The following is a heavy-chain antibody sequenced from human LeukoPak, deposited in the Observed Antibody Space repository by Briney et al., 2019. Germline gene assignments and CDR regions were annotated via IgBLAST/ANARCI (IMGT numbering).Heavy chain of an antibody. CDR2: IYTSGST. CDR1: GCSISSYD. CDR3: ARGGSGLLYH. V-gene: IGHV4-4*07. D-gene: IGHD3-3*01. Sequence: SETLSLTCTASGCSISSYDWSWIRQPAGKGLEWIARIYTSGSTNYNPSLKSRVPMSVDTSKNQSSLKLSSVTAAGTAVYYCARGGSGLLYHWGKGTLVTVSS. J-gene: IGHJ1*01.